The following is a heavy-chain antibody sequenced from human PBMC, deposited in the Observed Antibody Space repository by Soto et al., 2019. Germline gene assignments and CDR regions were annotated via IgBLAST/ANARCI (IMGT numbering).Heavy chain of an antibody. CDR1: GFTFTSYT. Sequence: GGSLRLSCAASGFTFTSYTMNWVRQAPGKLLEWVSSISSSSNYISYPESMKGRVTYSRDNAKNSLFLDINSLTDEDLGVYDCAGARVYTTGPLDFWGQGSPVTVCS. V-gene: IGHV3-21*06. CDR3: AGARVYTTGPLDF. CDR2: ISSSSNYI. J-gene: IGHJ4*02. D-gene: IGHD6-6*01.